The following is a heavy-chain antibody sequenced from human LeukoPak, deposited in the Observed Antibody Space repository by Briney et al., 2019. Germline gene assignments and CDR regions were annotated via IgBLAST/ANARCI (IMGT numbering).Heavy chain of an antibody. CDR3: AKGGGCIVGGTCSLSYYYGMDV. CDR1: EFTFSSYA. D-gene: IGHD1-26*01. CDR2: ISGSGTST. Sequence: GGSLRLSCAASEFTFSSYAMSWVRQAPGKGLEWVSAISGSGTSTFYADSVKGRFTISRDDSKNTLYLQMNSLRDEDTAVYYCAKGGGCIVGGTCSLSYYYGMDVWGQGTTVTASS. V-gene: IGHV3-23*01. J-gene: IGHJ6*02.